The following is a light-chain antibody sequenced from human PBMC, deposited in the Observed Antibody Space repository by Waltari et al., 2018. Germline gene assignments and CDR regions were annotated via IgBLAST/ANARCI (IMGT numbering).Light chain of an antibody. V-gene: IGLV3-21*02. CDR2: DDS. CDR1: NIGSNS. J-gene: IGLJ3*02. Sequence: SYVLTQPPSVSAAPGQTARITCSATNIGSNSVHWYQQRPGQAPVLVMCDDSDRPSGIPDRFSGSNSGNTAILTVSGVEVGDEADYYCQVWDASRDRGVFGGGTKLSVL. CDR3: QVWDASRDRGV.